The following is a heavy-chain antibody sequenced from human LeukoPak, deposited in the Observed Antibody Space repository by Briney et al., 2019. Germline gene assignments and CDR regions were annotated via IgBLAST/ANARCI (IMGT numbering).Heavy chain of an antibody. D-gene: IGHD1-1*01. CDR3: ARVPWSGTYYFDY. CDR1: GYTFTSYY. Sequence: EASVKVSCKASGYTFTSYYMHWVRQAPGQGLEWMGGIIPIFGTANYAQKFQGRVTITADESTSTAYMELSSLRSEDTAVYYCARVPWSGTYYFDYWGQGTLVAVSS. V-gene: IGHV1-69*13. J-gene: IGHJ4*02. CDR2: IIPIFGTA.